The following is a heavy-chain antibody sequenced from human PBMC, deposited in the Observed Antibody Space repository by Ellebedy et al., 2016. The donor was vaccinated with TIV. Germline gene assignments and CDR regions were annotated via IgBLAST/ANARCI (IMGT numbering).Heavy chain of an antibody. CDR2: INAGNGNT. D-gene: IGHD6-19*01. CDR3: AKEVSPYSSDKGLDWFDP. CDR1: GYTFTSYA. Sequence: ASVKVSCXASGYTFTSYAMHWVRQAPGQRLEWMGWINAGNGNTKYSQKFQGRVTITRDTSASTAYMELSSLRSEDTAVYYCAKEVSPYSSDKGLDWFDPWGQGTLVTVSS. J-gene: IGHJ5*02. V-gene: IGHV1-3*01.